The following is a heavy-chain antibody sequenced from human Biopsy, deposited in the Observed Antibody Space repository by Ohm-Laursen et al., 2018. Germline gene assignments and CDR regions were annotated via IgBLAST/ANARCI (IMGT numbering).Heavy chain of an antibody. V-gene: IGHV1-46*01. CDR1: GYTFTDYY. J-gene: IGHJ4*02. CDR3: ARNTGWYGDLYYFDY. CDR2: INPSGSTT. D-gene: IGHD6-19*01. Sequence: ASVKVSCKASGYTFTDYYMHWVRQAPGQGLEWMGMINPSGSTTSYPQIFQGRVTMTRDTSKSTVYMELSSLRSADTAVYFCARNTGWYGDLYYFDYWGQGSLVTVTS.